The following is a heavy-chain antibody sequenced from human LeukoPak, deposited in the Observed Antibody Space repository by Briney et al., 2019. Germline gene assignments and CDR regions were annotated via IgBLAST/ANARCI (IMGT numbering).Heavy chain of an antibody. J-gene: IGHJ6*02. CDR1: GGSFSGYY. Sequence: SETLSLTCAVYGGSFSGYYWSWIRQPPGKGLEWIGEINHSGSTNYNPSLKSRVTISVDTSKNQFSLKLSSVTAADTAVYYCARARYCSGGSCYNRYYYYYGMDVWGQGTTVTVSS. CDR3: ARARYCSGGSCYNRYYYYYGMDV. V-gene: IGHV4-34*01. D-gene: IGHD2-15*01. CDR2: INHSGST.